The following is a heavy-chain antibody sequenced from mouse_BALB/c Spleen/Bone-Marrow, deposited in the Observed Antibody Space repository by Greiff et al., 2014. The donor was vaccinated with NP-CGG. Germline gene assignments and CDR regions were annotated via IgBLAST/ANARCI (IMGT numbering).Heavy chain of an antibody. J-gene: IGHJ3*01. CDR1: GYTFTVYW. Sequence: QVQLQQSGAELAKPGASVKMSCKASGYTFTVYWIHWVEQRPGQGLEWIGYINPSTAYTEYNQKFKDKATLTADKSSTTAYMQLSSLTSEDSAVYYCALTTATPFAYWGQGTLVTVS. CDR2: INPSTAYT. D-gene: IGHD1-2*01. CDR3: ALTTATPFAY. V-gene: IGHV1-7*01.